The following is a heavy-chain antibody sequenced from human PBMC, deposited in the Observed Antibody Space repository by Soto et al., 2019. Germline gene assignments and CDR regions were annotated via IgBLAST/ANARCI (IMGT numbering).Heavy chain of an antibody. CDR2: IQYSGSS. CDR1: GDSISNYY. D-gene: IGHD4-4*01. CDR3: ARGSYSNFPNY. V-gene: IGHV4-59*01. Sequence: SETLSLTCTVSGDSISNYYWSLIRQPPGKGLEWIGYIQYSGSSNYNPSLKSRVTMSVDTSNNQFSLKLSSVTAADTAVYYCARGSYSNFPNYWGQGTLVTVSS. J-gene: IGHJ4*02.